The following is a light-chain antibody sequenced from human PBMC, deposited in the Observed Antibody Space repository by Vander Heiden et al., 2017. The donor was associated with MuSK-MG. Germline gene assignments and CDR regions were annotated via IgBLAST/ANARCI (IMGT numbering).Light chain of an antibody. CDR2: DAS. CDR1: QDISNY. Sequence: DIQMTQSPSSLSASVGDRVTITCQASQDISNYLNWYQQKPGKAPKLLIYDASNLETGVPSRFSGSGSGTDFTFTISSLQPEDFATYYCQQEDNLPRFFGQGTKVDIK. CDR3: QQEDNLPRF. J-gene: IGKJ3*01. V-gene: IGKV1-33*01.